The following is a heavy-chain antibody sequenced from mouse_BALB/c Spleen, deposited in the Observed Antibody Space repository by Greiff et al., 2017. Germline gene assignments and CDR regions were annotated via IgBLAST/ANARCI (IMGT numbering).Heavy chain of an antibody. J-gene: IGHJ3*01. D-gene: IGHD2-4*01. CDR2: IDPSDSET. Sequence: QVQLQQSGPQLVRPGASVKISCKASGYSFTSYWMHWVKQRPGQGLEWIGMIDPSDSETRLNQKFKDKATLTVDKSSSTAYMQLSSPTSEDSAVYYCAPLIDDYDYWGQGTLVTVSA. CDR1: GYSFTSYW. V-gene: IGHV1-74*01. CDR3: APLIDDYDY.